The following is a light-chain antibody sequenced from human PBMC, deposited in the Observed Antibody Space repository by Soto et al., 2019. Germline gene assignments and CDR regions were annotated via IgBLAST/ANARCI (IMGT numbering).Light chain of an antibody. Sequence: EIVLTQSPGTLSLSPGERATLSCRASQSVSSDYLAWYHQIPGQAPRLLIYGASIRATGIPARFSGSGSGTDFTLTISSLEPEDFAVYYCQQYGSSPRVSFGGGTKVEIK. CDR2: GAS. J-gene: IGKJ4*01. V-gene: IGKV3-20*01. CDR1: QSVSSDY. CDR3: QQYGSSPRVS.